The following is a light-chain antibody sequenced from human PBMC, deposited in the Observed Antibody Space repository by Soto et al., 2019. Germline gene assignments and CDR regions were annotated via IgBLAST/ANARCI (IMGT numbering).Light chain of an antibody. Sequence: IVKTQSPATLSVSPGERATLSCRASQTVSSNLAWYQQKPGQAPRLLIHGASTRAAGIPARFSGSGSGTEFTLTISSLQSEDFAVYYCQQYNDWPPFTVGPGTKVDIK. CDR2: GAS. CDR1: QTVSSN. V-gene: IGKV3-15*01. CDR3: QQYNDWPPFT. J-gene: IGKJ3*01.